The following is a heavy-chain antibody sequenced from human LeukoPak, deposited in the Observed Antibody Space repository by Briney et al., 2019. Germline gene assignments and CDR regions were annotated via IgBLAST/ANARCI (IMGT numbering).Heavy chain of an antibody. CDR3: TPEPSAVIPFTAKFDF. CDR1: GFNFGDYA. V-gene: IGHV3-49*04. D-gene: IGHD2-21*01. J-gene: IGHJ4*02. Sequence: GGSLRLSCTASGFNFGDYAMNWVRQAPGKGLEWVGFIRSKAYGGTADYAASVNDRFTISRDDSKGIAYLQMNSLKPEDTAVYYCTPEPSAVIPFTAKFDFWGQGTLVTVSS. CDR2: IRSKAYGGTA.